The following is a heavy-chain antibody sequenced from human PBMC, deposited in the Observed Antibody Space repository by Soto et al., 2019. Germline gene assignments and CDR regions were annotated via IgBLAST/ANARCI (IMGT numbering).Heavy chain of an antibody. D-gene: IGHD5-18*01. CDR2: IWYDGSNK. CDR1: GFNFSSYG. J-gene: IGHJ6*02. V-gene: IGHV3-33*01. Sequence: PGGSLRLSCAASGFNFSSYGMHWVRQAPGKGLEWVAVIWYDGSNKYYADSVKGRFTISRDNSKNTLYLQMNSLRAEDTAVYYCARDHGYSYGHGYYYYGMDVWGQGTTVTVSS. CDR3: ARDHGYSYGHGYYYYGMDV.